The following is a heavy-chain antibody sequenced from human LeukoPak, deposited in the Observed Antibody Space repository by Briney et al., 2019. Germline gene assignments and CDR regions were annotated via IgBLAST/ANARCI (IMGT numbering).Heavy chain of an antibody. CDR3: ARDKRSNYGWALYYGMDV. Sequence: PSETLSLTCTVSGGSVSSGSYYWSWIRQPPGKGLEWIGEINHSGSTNYNPSLKSRVTISVDTSKNQFSLKLSSVTAADTAVYYCARDKRSNYGWALYYGMDVWGQGTTVTVSS. V-gene: IGHV4-39*07. CDR2: INHSGST. J-gene: IGHJ6*02. CDR1: GGSVSSGSYY. D-gene: IGHD4-11*01.